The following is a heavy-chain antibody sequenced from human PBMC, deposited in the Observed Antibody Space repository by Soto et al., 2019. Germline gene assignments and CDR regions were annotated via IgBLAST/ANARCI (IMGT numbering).Heavy chain of an antibody. J-gene: IGHJ6*02. D-gene: IGHD3-10*01. CDR3: ARGYFRSGSDSYYYYGMDV. CDR2: IYHSGST. V-gene: IGHV4-30-2*01. CDR1: GGSISSGGYS. Sequence: PSETLSLTCAVSGGSISSGGYSWGWIRQPPGKGLEWIGYIYHSGSTYYNPSLKSRVTISVDRSNNQFSLKLSSVTAADTAVYYCARGYFRSGSDSYYYYGMDVWGQGTTVTVSS.